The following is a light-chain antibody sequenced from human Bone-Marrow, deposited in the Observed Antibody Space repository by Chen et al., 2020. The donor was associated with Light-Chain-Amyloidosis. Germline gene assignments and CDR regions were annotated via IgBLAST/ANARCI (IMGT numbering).Light chain of an antibody. CDR2: DVN. J-gene: IGLJ2*01. V-gene: IGLV2-11*01. CDR1: HSDVGGYNY. CDR3: YSYAGSYTL. Sequence: QSALTQPRSVSGSPGQSVTISCTGTHSDVGGYNYVSWYQQYPGKAPKLMIYDVNKRPSGVPARFSGSKSGITASRTISGLQAEDEADYYCYSYAGSYTLFGGGTKLTVL.